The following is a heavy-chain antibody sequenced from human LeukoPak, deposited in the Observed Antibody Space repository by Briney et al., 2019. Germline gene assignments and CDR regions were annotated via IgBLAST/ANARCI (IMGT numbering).Heavy chain of an antibody. J-gene: IGHJ4*02. D-gene: IGHD3-22*01. V-gene: IGHV3-48*01. Sequence: GGSLRLSCAASAFTFTTYSRNWVRQAPGKGLEWLSYICSSRNTIYYADSVKGRFTISRENAKNSLYLQMNSPRAEDTAVYYCASLIPYYYDSSTYSPGDYWGQGTLVTVSS. CDR2: ICSSRNTI. CDR1: AFTFTTYS. CDR3: ASLIPYYYDSSTYSPGDY.